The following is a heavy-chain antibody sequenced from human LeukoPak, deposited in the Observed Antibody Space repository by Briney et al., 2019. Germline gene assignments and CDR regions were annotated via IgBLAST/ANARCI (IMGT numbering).Heavy chain of an antibody. J-gene: IGHJ4*02. CDR3: ASMTTYCGGDCYFLDY. D-gene: IGHD2-21*02. CDR2: ISSGSSVI. V-gene: IGHV3-48*04. CDR1: EFTFSTYG. Sequence: PGGSLRLSCAASEFTFSTYGMSWVRQAPGKGLEWVSYISSGSSVIYYADSIKGRFTVSRDNAKNSLYLQMNNLRAEDTAVYYCASMTTYCGGDCYFLDYWGQGTRVTVSS.